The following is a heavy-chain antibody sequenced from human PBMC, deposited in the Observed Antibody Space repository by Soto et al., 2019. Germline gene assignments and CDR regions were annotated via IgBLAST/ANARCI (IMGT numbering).Heavy chain of an antibody. D-gene: IGHD3-3*01. CDR3: SRDGDFYGLDV. Sequence: GALRLSCTFSGFTSDDYDYALTWVRQAPGKGLQWLGLIRGSTYVGTTEYAASVKGRFTISRDDSKGIAYLQMNSLKTEDTAVYYCSRDGDFYGLDVWGQGTTVTVSS. J-gene: IGHJ6*02. V-gene: IGHV3-49*04. CDR1: GFTSDDYDYA. CDR2: IRGSTYVGTT.